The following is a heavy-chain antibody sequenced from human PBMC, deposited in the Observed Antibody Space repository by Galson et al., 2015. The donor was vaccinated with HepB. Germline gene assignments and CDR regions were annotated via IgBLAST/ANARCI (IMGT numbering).Heavy chain of an antibody. J-gene: IGHJ6*03. CDR1: GFTFSPYT. Sequence: SLRLSCAASGFTFSPYTMNWVRQAPGKGLECISYIISNSSNMYYADSVKGRFTISRDNAKSSLYLQMNSLRAEDTAVYYCARERGGRYMDVWGKGTTVTVS. D-gene: IGHD3-10*01. CDR2: IISNSSNM. V-gene: IGHV3-48*01. CDR3: ARERGGRYMDV.